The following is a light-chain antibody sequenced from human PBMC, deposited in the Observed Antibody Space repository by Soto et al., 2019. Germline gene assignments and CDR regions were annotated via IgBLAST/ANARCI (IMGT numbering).Light chain of an antibody. CDR3: QQYGSSPMYT. Sequence: IVLTQSPGTLSLSPGERATLSCRASHSVSSNYLAWYQQKPGQAPRLLISGASSRAAGIPDRFSASGSRTDFTLTISRLEPEDSAVYYCQQYGSSPMYTFGQGTKLEI. CDR2: GAS. V-gene: IGKV3-20*01. CDR1: HSVSSNY. J-gene: IGKJ2*01.